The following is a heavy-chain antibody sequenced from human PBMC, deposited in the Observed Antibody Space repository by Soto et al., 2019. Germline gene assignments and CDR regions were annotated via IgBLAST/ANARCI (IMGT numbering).Heavy chain of an antibody. CDR3: ARSPDSGDYVDY. CDR1: GGSVSSDSYY. Sequence: QVQLQESGPRLVQPSETLSLTCSVSGGSVSSDSYYWSWFRQPTGAGLEWIGYIYFSGTTNYNPSLESRVTILVDSSKNQFSLKLSSVTAADTAVYYCARSPDSGDYVDYWGQGTLVAVSS. V-gene: IGHV4-61*01. CDR2: IYFSGTT. D-gene: IGHD4-17*01. J-gene: IGHJ4*02.